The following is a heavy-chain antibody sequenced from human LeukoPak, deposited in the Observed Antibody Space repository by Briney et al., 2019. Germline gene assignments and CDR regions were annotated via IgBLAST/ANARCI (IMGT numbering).Heavy chain of an antibody. J-gene: IGHJ4*02. V-gene: IGHV4-38-2*01. CDR1: GYSISSGYQ. CDR2: IYHSGSA. Sequence: PSETLSLTCGVSGYSISSGYQWAWIRQSPGKGLEWIGSIYHSGSAHYNPSLKSRVTISVDTSKNQFSLKLSSVTAADTAVYYCARGIVVVPAAYFDYWGQGTLVTVSS. CDR3: ARGIVVVPAAYFDY. D-gene: IGHD2-2*01.